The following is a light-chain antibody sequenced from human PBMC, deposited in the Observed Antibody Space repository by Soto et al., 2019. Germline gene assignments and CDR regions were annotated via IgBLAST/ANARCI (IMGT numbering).Light chain of an antibody. V-gene: IGLV1-40*01. J-gene: IGLJ1*01. Sequence: QSALTQPPSVSGAPGQRVTISCTGSSSNIGAGYDVHWYQQLPGTAPELLIYVNTNRPSGVPDRFSASKSGTSASLAITGLQAEDEADYYCQSYDPSLSGYVFGTGTKLTVL. CDR2: VNT. CDR3: QSYDPSLSGYV. CDR1: SSNIGAGYD.